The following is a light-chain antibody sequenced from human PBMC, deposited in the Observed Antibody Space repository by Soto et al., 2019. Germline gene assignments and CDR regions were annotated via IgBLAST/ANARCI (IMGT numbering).Light chain of an antibody. CDR3: QQYDNPNLTVT. J-gene: IGKJ4*01. CDR1: QDINNY. CDR2: DAS. Sequence: DIPMTQSPSSLSASVGDRVTITCQASQDINNYLTWYQQKPGKAPNLLIYDASNLETGVPSRFSGSGSGTDFTFTISSLQPEDIATYYCQQYDNPNLTVTFGGGTKVEIK. V-gene: IGKV1-33*01.